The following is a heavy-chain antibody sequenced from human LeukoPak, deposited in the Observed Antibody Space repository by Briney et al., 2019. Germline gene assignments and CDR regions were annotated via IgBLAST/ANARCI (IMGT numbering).Heavy chain of an antibody. CDR1: GYTFTGYY. D-gene: IGHD3-10*01. Sequence: GASVKVSCKTSGYTFTGYYMHWMRQAPGQGLEWMGWINCNNGDTIYAQKFEGRVIVTRDTSISTAYMELSRLTYDDTAVYYCARNGERWGQGTLVTVSS. V-gene: IGHV1-2*02. CDR3: ARNGER. CDR2: INCNNGDT. J-gene: IGHJ4*02.